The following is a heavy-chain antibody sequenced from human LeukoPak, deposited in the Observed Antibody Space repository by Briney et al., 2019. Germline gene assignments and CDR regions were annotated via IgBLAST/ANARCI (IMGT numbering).Heavy chain of an antibody. CDR3: AKAPYSSGWSHFDY. J-gene: IGHJ4*02. V-gene: IGHV3-23*01. CDR2: ISGSGAST. Sequence: GGSLRLSCAASGFTFSSYAMSWVRQAPGKGLEWVSGISGSGASTYYADSVKGRFTISRDNSKNTLYLQMNSLRAEDTAVYYCAKAPYSSGWSHFDYWGQGTLVTVSS. CDR1: GFTFSSYA. D-gene: IGHD6-19*01.